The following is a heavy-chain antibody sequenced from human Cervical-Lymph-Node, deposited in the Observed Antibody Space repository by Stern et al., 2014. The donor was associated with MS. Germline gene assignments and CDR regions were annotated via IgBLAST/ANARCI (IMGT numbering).Heavy chain of an antibody. Sequence: QLVQSGTEVKKSGESLKISCKGSGYSFTSYWIGWVRQMPGKGLEWMGIIYPADSATKYSPSFQGQVTISADKSTSTAYLQWSNLKASDTAMYYCARHMRSYFAMDVWGQGTTVIVSS. J-gene: IGHJ6*02. CDR2: IYPADSAT. V-gene: IGHV5-51*01. CDR3: ARHMRSYFAMDV. CDR1: GYSFTSYW. D-gene: IGHD3-10*01.